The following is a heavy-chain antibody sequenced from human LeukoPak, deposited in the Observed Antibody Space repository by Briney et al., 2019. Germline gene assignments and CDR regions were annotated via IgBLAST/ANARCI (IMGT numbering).Heavy chain of an antibody. CDR1: RFTFSSYG. Sequence: RSLRLSCAASRFTFSSYGMHRVRQAPGKGLEWVAVISYDGSNRYYADSVKGRFTISRDNSKNTLYLQMNSLRPEDTAMYYCARPYSTAWYYYYGMDVWGQGTTVTVSS. CDR2: ISYDGSNR. V-gene: IGHV3-30*03. CDR3: ARPYSTAWYYYYGMDV. J-gene: IGHJ6*02. D-gene: IGHD6-13*01.